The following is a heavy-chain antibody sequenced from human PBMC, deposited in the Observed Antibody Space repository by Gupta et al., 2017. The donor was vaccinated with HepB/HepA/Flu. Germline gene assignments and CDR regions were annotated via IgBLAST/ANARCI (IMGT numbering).Heavy chain of an antibody. J-gene: IGHJ5*02. D-gene: IGHD1-7*01. Sequence: QVQLVESGGGVVQPGRSLRLSCAASGFTFSSYGMHWVRQAPGKGLEGVAVILYDVINKYYADSVNGRFTISRDNSKSTLYLQMNRLRAEDTAVYYCARAGITGTGDWFDPWGQGTLVTVSS. V-gene: IGHV3-33*01. CDR1: GFTFSSYG. CDR3: ARAGITGTGDWFDP. CDR2: ILYDVINK.